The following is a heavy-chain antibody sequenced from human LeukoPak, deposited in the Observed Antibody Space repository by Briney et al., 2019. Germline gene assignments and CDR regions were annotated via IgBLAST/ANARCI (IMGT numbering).Heavy chain of an antibody. D-gene: IGHD6-13*01. V-gene: IGHV4-59*08. J-gene: IGHJ4*02. CDR1: GGSFSGYY. CDR2: IYYSGST. Sequence: SETLSLTCAVYGGSFSGYYWSWLRQPPGKGLEWIGYIYYSGSTNYNPSLKSRVTISVDTSKNQFSLKLSSVTAADTAVYYCARHEYSSSWNYFDYWGQGTLVTVSS. CDR3: ARHEYSSSWNYFDY.